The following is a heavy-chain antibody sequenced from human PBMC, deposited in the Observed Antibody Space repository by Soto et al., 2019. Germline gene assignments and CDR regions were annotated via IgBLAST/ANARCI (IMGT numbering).Heavy chain of an antibody. CDR1: GYTFTSYG. Sequence: ASVKVSCKASGYTFTSYGISWVRQAPGQGLEWMGWISAYNGNTNYAQKLQGRVTMTTDTSTSTAYMELRSLRSDDTAVYYCVRVRINCSGGSCYRYFDYWGQGTLVTVSS. D-gene: IGHD2-15*01. CDR3: VRVRINCSGGSCYRYFDY. CDR2: ISAYNGNT. J-gene: IGHJ4*02. V-gene: IGHV1-18*01.